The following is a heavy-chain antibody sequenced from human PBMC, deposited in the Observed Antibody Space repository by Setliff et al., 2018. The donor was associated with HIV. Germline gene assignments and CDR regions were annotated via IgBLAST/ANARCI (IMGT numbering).Heavy chain of an antibody. CDR3: TADLPDSAPYCFDY. J-gene: IGHJ4*02. Sequence: GGSLRLSCAASGFTLSEAWMRWVRQAPGKGLEWVAQIKSGGTADYAAPVKGRFTISRDDSKNVVSLQMDSLKTEDTAVYYCTADLPDSAPYCFDYWGQGALVTVSS. CDR2: IKSGGTA. V-gene: IGHV3-15*01. D-gene: IGHD2-15*01. CDR1: GFTLSEAW.